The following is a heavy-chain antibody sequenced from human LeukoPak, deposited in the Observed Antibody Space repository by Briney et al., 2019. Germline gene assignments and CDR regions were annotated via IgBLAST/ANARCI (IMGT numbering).Heavy chain of an antibody. D-gene: IGHD3-22*01. J-gene: IGHJ4*02. CDR2: INAGNGNT. CDR3: ARDLRRGRYYYDSSGLLDY. V-gene: IGHV1-3*01. Sequence: ASVKDSCKASGYTFTSYAMHWVRQAPGQGLEWMGWINAGNGNTKYSQKFQGRVTMTRDTSTSTVYMELSSLRSEDTAVYYCARDLRRGRYYYDSSGLLDYWGQGTLVTVSS. CDR1: GYTFTSYA.